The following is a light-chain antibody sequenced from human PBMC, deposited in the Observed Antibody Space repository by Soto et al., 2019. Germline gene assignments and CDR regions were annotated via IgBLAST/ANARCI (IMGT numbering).Light chain of an antibody. CDR3: QHYGTSLYT. CDR1: QSVSSSY. V-gene: IGKV3-20*01. J-gene: IGKJ2*01. Sequence: EIVLTQSPGTLSLSPGERATLSCRASQSVSSSYLAWYQQKPGQAPRLLIYGASSRATGIPDRFIGSGSSTDFTLTIGRLETADFAVYYCQHYGTSLYTFGQGTKLEIK. CDR2: GAS.